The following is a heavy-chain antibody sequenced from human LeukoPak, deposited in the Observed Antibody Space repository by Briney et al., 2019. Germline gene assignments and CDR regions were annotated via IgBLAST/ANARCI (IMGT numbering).Heavy chain of an antibody. CDR2: ISSSGSTI. D-gene: IGHD2-2*02. CDR1: GFTFSDYS. J-gene: IGHJ4*02. Sequence: PGGSLRLSCAASGFTFSDYSMSWIRQAPGQGLEWVSYISSSGSTIYDADSVKGRFTISRDNAKNSLYLQTNSLRAEDTAVYYCARISCSSTSCYTPYFNYWGQGTRVTVSS. V-gene: IGHV3-11*01. CDR3: ARISCSSTSCYTPYFNY.